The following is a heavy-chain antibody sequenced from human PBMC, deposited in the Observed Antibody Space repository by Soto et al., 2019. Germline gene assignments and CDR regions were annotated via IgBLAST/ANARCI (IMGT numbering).Heavy chain of an antibody. Sequence: GGSLRLSCAASGFTFSSYAMHWVRQAPGKGLEWVAVISYDGSNKYYADSVKGRFTISRDNSKNTLYLQMNSLRAEDTAVYYCARLSGNYYDSSGYYANDAFDIWGQGTMVTVSS. CDR1: GFTFSSYA. J-gene: IGHJ3*02. V-gene: IGHV3-30-3*01. CDR2: ISYDGSNK. CDR3: ARLSGNYYDSSGYYANDAFDI. D-gene: IGHD3-22*01.